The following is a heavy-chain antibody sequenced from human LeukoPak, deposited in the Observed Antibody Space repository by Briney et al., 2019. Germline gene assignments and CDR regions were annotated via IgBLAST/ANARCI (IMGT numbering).Heavy chain of an antibody. J-gene: IGHJ4*02. CDR1: GISVSNAW. D-gene: IGHD6-13*01. V-gene: IGHV3-7*04. CDR3: ARGGGMRSWYDFDY. CDR2: IKEAGSEK. Sequence: GGSLRLSCAASGISVSNAWMSWVRQAPGKGLEFMANIKEAGSEKYYVDSVKGRFTISRDNDKNLVHLQMNSLRAEDTAVYYCARGGGMRSWYDFDYWGQGTLVTVSS.